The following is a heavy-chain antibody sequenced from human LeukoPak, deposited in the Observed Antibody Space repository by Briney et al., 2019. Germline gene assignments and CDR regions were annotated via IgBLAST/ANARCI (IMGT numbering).Heavy chain of an antibody. D-gene: IGHD3-22*01. V-gene: IGHV1-18*01. J-gene: IGHJ3*02. CDR3: ATDGYDSSGSTYAFDI. CDR1: GYTFTTYG. CDR2: ISAYNGNT. Sequence: ASVKVSCKASGYTFTTYGISWVRQAPGQGLEWMGWISAYNGNTNYAQKIQGRVTMTEDTSTDTAYMELSSLRSEDTAVYYCATDGYDSSGSTYAFDIWGQGTMVTVSS.